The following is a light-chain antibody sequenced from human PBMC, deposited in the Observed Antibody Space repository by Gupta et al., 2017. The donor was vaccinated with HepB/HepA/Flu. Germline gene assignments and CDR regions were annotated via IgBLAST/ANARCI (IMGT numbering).Light chain of an antibody. CDR2: EVD. Sequence: QSALTQPPSVSGSPAQSVTISCTATSSDIGSYTRVSWYQQSTGTAPKLIIYEVDNRPTGVPVRFSGSKSGNTASLTISGRQTEDEADYYCSSYTTSNTYVLGSGTKVTVL. CDR1: SSDIGSYTR. V-gene: IGLV2-18*02. J-gene: IGLJ1*01. CDR3: SSYTTSNTYV.